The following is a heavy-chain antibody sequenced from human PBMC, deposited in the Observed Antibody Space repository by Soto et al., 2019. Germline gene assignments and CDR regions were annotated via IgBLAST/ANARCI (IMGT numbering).Heavy chain of an antibody. Sequence: QVQLVQSGAEVRKPGASVKVSCEASGYTFTSYDIYWVRQATGQGLEWMGWLNPNTGNSGYAQKFEGRITVTSDTSMNTFHMELSNLRSEDSAVYYCVRRAETTGWYGFGADKYYFEFWGQGTLVTVSS. V-gene: IGHV1-8*01. CDR2: LNPNTGNS. D-gene: IGHD6-19*01. CDR1: GYTFTSYD. CDR3: VRRAETTGWYGFGADKYYFEF. J-gene: IGHJ4*02.